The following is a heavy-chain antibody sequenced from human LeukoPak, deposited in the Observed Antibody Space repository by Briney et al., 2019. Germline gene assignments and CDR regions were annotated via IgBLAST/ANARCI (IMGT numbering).Heavy chain of an antibody. CDR3: AKATVVNGYYYYYMDV. D-gene: IGHD4-23*01. V-gene: IGHV3-23*01. J-gene: IGHJ6*03. Sequence: PGGSLRLSCAASGFTFSSYAMSWVRQAPGKGLEWVSAISGSGGSTYYADSVKDRFTISRDNSKNTLYLQMNSLRAEDTAVYYCAKATVVNGYYYYYMDVWGKGTTVTVSS. CDR2: ISGSGGST. CDR1: GFTFSSYA.